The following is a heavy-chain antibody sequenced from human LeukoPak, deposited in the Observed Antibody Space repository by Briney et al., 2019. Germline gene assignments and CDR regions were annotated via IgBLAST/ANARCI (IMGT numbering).Heavy chain of an antibody. CDR2: ISSSSSYI. V-gene: IGHV3-21*01. Sequence: GGSLRLSCAASGFTFSSYSMNWVRQAPGKGLEWVSSISSSSSYIYYADSVKGRLTISRDNAKNSLYLQMNSLRAEDTAVYYCARDSKWLRFFSPGGSLDYWGQGTLGTVSS. CDR3: ARDSKWLRFFSPGGSLDY. CDR1: GFTFSSYS. D-gene: IGHD5-12*01. J-gene: IGHJ4*02.